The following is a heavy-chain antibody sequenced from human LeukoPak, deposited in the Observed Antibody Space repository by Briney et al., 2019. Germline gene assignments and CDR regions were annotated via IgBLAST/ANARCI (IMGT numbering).Heavy chain of an antibody. CDR3: ARGIMAYYDFWSGYSSRYGMDV. J-gene: IGHJ6*02. D-gene: IGHD3-3*01. Sequence: ASVRVSCKASGYTFTSYDINRVRQATGQGLEWMGWMNPNSGNTGYAQKFQGRVTMTRNTSISTAYMELSSLRSEDTAVYYCARGIMAYYDFWSGYSSRYGMDVWGQGTTVTVSS. CDR1: GYTFTSYD. V-gene: IGHV1-8*01. CDR2: MNPNSGNT.